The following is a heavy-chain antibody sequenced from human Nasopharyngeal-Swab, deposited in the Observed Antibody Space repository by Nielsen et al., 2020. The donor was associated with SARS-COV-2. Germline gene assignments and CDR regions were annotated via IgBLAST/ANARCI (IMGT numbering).Heavy chain of an antibody. D-gene: IGHD2-15*01. Sequence: VGQAPGKGLEGRGIINPGGGSARYSQNFQGRVTMTRDTYTNTVYMELYSLTSEDTAVYYCARGGDPREVVAATDCFDPWGQGTLVTVSS. V-gene: IGHV1-46*01. CDR2: INPGGGSA. J-gene: IGHJ5*02. CDR3: ARGGDPREVVAATDCFDP.